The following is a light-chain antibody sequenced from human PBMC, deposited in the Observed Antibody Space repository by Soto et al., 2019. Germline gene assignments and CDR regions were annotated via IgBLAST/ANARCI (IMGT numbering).Light chain of an antibody. V-gene: IGKV3-15*01. CDR1: DSVSSI. CDR3: QQYYNWPPWT. CDR2: GAS. J-gene: IGKJ1*01. Sequence: EIVMTQSPATLSVSPGERATLSCRASDSVSSIYVAWYQQKPGQAPRLLLYGASTRATGVPARFSGSGSGTDFTLTVSSLQSEDFAVYYCQQYYNWPPWTFGLGTKVDIK.